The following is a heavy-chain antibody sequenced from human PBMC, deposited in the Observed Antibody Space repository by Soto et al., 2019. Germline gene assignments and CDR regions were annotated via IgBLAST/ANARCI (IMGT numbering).Heavy chain of an antibody. V-gene: IGHV5-51*01. Sequence: GESLKISCKGSGYSFTSYWIGWVRQMPGKGLEWMGIIYPGDSDTRYSPSFQGQVTISADKSISTAYLQWSSLKASDTAMYYCARRYYYDCSGYYYVPYYFAYWGQGTLVTVSS. J-gene: IGHJ4*02. CDR3: ARRYYYDCSGYYYVPYYFAY. CDR2: IYPGDSDT. CDR1: GYSFTSYW. D-gene: IGHD3-22*01.